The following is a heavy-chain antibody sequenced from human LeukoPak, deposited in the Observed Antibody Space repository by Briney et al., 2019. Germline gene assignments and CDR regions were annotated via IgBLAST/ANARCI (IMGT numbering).Heavy chain of an antibody. V-gene: IGHV4-34*01. D-gene: IGHD2-2*02. CDR2: INHSGST. CDR1: GGSFSGYY. J-gene: IGHJ4*02. CDR3: ARVSCSSTSCYTRARIFDY. Sequence: SETLSLTCAVYGGSFSGYYWSWIRQPPGKGLEWIGEINHSGSTNYNPSLKSRVTISVDTSKNQFSLKLSSVTAADTAVYYCARVSCSSTSCYTRARIFDYWGQGTLVTLSS.